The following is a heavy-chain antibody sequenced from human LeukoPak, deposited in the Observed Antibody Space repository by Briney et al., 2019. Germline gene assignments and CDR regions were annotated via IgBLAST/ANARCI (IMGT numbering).Heavy chain of an antibody. V-gene: IGHV3-43*02. Sequence: GGSLRLSCAASGFTFSSYSMNWVRQAPGKGLEWVSLISGDGGSTYYADSVKGRFTISRDNSKNSLYLQMNSLRTEDTALYYCAKATSGYSSNTLDYWGQGTLVTVSS. J-gene: IGHJ4*02. CDR3: AKATSGYSSNTLDY. D-gene: IGHD6-13*01. CDR1: GFTFSSYS. CDR2: ISGDGGST.